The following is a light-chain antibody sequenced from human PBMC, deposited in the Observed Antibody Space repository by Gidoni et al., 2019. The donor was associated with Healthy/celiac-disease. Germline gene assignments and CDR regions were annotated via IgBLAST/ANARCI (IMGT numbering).Light chain of an antibody. CDR1: QSVSSN. CDR3: QQYNNWFT. J-gene: IGKJ3*01. V-gene: IGKV3-15*01. Sequence: EIVMTQSPATLSVSPGERATLSCRASQSVSSNLAWYQQKPGQAPRLLIYGASPRATGIPARFSGSGSGTEFTLTISSLQSEDFAVYYCQQYNNWFTFXPXTKVDIK. CDR2: GAS.